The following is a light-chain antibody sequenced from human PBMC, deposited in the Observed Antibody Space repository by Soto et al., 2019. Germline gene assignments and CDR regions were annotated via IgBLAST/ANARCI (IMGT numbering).Light chain of an antibody. Sequence: EIVLTQSPATLSLSPGERATLSCRASQSVSSYLAWYQQKPGQAPRLLIYDASNRAPGIPARFSGSGPGTDFTLTISRLEPEDFAVYYCQQYGSSPETFGQGTKVDIK. CDR3: QQYGSSPET. J-gene: IGKJ1*01. CDR1: QSVSSY. V-gene: IGKV3-11*01. CDR2: DAS.